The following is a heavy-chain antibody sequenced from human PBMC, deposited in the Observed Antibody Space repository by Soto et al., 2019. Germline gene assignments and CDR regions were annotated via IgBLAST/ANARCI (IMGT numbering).Heavy chain of an antibody. Sequence: SETLSLTCTVSGGSISSYYWSWIRQPPGKGLEWIGYIYYSGSTNYNPPLKSRVTISVDTSKNQFSLKLSSVTAADTAVYYCARAGIGYYDFWSGLDYWGQGTLVTVSS. J-gene: IGHJ4*02. CDR2: IYYSGST. CDR1: GGSISSYY. CDR3: ARAGIGYYDFWSGLDY. V-gene: IGHV4-59*01. D-gene: IGHD3-3*01.